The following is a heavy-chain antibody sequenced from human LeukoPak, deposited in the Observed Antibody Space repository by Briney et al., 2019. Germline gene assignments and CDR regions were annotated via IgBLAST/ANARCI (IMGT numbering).Heavy chain of an antibody. CDR1: GFTFSSYA. CDR3: AKDYSYDSSGYYVVY. D-gene: IGHD3-22*01. Sequence: PGGSLRLSCAASGFTFSSYAMSWVRQAPGKGLEWVSAISGSGGTTYYADSVKGRFTISRDNSKNTLYLQMNSLRAEDTAVYYCAKDYSYDSSGYYVVYWGQGPLVTVSS. J-gene: IGHJ4*02. CDR2: ISGSGGTT. V-gene: IGHV3-23*01.